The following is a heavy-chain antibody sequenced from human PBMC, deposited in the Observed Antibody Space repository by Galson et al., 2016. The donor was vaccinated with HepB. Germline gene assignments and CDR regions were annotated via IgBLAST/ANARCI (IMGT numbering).Heavy chain of an antibody. Sequence: QSGAEVKKPGESLKISCEGSGYTSSSYWIGWVRQMPGKGLEWMGIIYLDDSDTRYSPSFQGQVPISPDKSNNTAYLQWTSLKASDTAIYYCARRDSNGLPEYYQHWGQGTLVTVSS. CDR2: IYLDDSDT. D-gene: IGHD3-22*01. CDR1: GYTSSSYW. V-gene: IGHV5-51*01. J-gene: IGHJ1*01. CDR3: ARRDSNGLPEYYQH.